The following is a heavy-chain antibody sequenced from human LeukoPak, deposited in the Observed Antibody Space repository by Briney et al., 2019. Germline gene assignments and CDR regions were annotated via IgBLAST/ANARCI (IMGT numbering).Heavy chain of an antibody. J-gene: IGHJ4*02. CDR1: GFTFSYLG. V-gene: IGHV3-33*06. CDR3: AKDRSQWLVWDKYYFDY. CDR2: IRFDGSNK. Sequence: GGSLRLSCVASGFTFSYLGMHWVRQAPGKGLEWVAVIRFDGSNKYYADSVKGRFTISRDNSKDTLYLQMNSLRAEDTAVYYCAKDRSQWLVWDKYYFDYWGQGTLVTVSS. D-gene: IGHD6-19*01.